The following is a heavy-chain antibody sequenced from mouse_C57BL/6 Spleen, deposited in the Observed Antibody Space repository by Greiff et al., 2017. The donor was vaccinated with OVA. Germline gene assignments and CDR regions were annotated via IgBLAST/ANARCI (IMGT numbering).Heavy chain of an antibody. CDR3: ARNYYGSSYWYFDV. D-gene: IGHD1-1*01. CDR2: IWSGGST. Sequence: QVQLQQSGPGLVQPSQSLSITCTVSGFSLTSYGVHWVRQSPGKGLEWLGVIWSGGSTNYNAAFISRLSINKDNSKSQVFFKMNRLQADDTAIYYCARNYYGSSYWYFDVWGTGTTVTVSS. J-gene: IGHJ1*03. V-gene: IGHV2-2*01. CDR1: GFSLTSYG.